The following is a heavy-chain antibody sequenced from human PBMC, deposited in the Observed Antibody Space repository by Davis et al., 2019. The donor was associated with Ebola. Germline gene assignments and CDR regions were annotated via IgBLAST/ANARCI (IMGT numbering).Heavy chain of an antibody. Sequence: SCAASGFSFSSHYMYWVRQAPGKGLECVAVISSDGISDFYADSVKGRFTISRDNSKNTLNLQMSSLRPEDTAVYHCARRKSDNWFDPWGQGTLVIVSS. CDR3: ARRKSDNWFDP. CDR2: ISSDGISD. J-gene: IGHJ5*02. V-gene: IGHV3-30*15. CDR1: GFSFSSHY.